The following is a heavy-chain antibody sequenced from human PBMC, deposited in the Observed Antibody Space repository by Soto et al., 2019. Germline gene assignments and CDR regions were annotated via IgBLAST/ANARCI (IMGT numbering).Heavy chain of an antibody. CDR3: ARDLQADY. CDR2: ISAHNGNT. V-gene: IGHV1-18*01. Sequence: QVHLVQSGAEVKKPGASVKVSCKGSGYAFTTYGITWVRQAPGQGLEWMGWISAHNGNTKYSQKFQGRVTITRDTSASTAYMELSSLRSEDTAVYYCARDLQADYWGQGTLVTVSS. CDR1: GYAFTTYG. J-gene: IGHJ4*02.